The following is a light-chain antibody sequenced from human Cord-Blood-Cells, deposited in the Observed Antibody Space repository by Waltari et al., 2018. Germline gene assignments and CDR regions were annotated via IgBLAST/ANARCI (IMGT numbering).Light chain of an antibody. CDR3: QQSYSTPLT. V-gene: IGKV1-39*01. CDR1: QSISSY. Sequence: DIQMTQSTSSLSASVGDRVTITCRARQSISSYLNWYQQKPGKAPKLLIYAASSLQSGVPSRFSGSGSGTDFTLTISSLQPEDFATYYCQQSYSTPLTFGGGTKVEIK. CDR2: AAS. J-gene: IGKJ4*01.